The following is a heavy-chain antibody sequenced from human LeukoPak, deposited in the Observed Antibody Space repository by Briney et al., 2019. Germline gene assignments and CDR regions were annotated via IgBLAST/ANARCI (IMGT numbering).Heavy chain of an antibody. J-gene: IGHJ4*02. CDR2: ISSDGGST. CDR1: GFTFSSYA. Sequence: GGSLRLSCAASGFTFSSYAIHWVRQAPGKGLEYVSAISSDGGSTYYANSVKGRFTISRDNSKNTLYLQMGSLRAEDMAVYYCARDVSSGWSYYFDYWGQGTLVTVSS. CDR3: ARDVSSGWSYYFDY. D-gene: IGHD6-19*01. V-gene: IGHV3-64*01.